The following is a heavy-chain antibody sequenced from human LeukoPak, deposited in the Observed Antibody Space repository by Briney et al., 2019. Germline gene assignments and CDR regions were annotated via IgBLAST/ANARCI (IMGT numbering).Heavy chain of an antibody. Sequence: SETLSLTCAVYGGSFSGYYWSWLRQPPGKGLEWIGEINHSGSTNYNPSLKSRVTISVDTSKNQFSLKLSSVTAADTAVYYCAREPITAMANDAFDIWGQGTMVTVSS. CDR1: GGSFSGYY. CDR3: AREPITAMANDAFDI. J-gene: IGHJ3*02. D-gene: IGHD5-18*01. V-gene: IGHV4-34*01. CDR2: INHSGST.